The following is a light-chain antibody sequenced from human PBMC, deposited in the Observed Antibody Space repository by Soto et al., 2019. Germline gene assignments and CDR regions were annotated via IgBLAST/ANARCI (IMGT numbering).Light chain of an antibody. CDR3: MQATQFPRT. J-gene: IGKJ1*01. V-gene: IGKV2-24*01. CDR2: QIS. CDR1: QSLVHRDGNTY. Sequence: DIVMTQTPLSSPVTLGQPASISCRSSQSLVHRDGNTYLSWLHQRPGQPPRLLIYQISNRVSGVPDRFSGSGAGTDFTLKISRVEAEDVGVYYCMQATQFPRTFGQGTNVEIK.